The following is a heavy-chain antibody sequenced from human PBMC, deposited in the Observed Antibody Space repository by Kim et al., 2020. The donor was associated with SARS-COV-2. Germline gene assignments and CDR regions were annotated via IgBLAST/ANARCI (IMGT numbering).Heavy chain of an antibody. CDR3: ARDPGGMDV. J-gene: IGHJ6*02. Sequence: STNSNPSLKSRVTITVDTSKNQFSLKLSSVTAADTAVYYCARDPGGMDVWGQGTTVTVSS. CDR2: ST. D-gene: IGHD3-10*01. V-gene: IGHV4-59*01.